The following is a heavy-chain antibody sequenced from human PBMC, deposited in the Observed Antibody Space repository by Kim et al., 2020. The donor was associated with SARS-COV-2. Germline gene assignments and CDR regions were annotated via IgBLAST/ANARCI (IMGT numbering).Heavy chain of an antibody. Sequence: ASVKVSCKASGYSFTSHAIHWVRQAPGQRLEWLGPVHGDTGSTKYTQKLQGRVTITRDTSASTAYMELTNLRSEDTAVYYCARVAVAGVGYFHHWGQGTLVTVSS. CDR3: ARVAVAGVGYFHH. J-gene: IGHJ1*01. V-gene: IGHV1-3*01. CDR1: GYSFTSHA. D-gene: IGHD6-19*01. CDR2: VHGDTGST.